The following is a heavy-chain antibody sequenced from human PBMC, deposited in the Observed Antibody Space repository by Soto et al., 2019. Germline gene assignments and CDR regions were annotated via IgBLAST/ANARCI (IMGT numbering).Heavy chain of an antibody. Sequence: QVQLQESGPGLVKPSGTLSLTCAVSGGSISSSNWWSWVRQPPGKGLEWIGEIYHSGSTNYNPSLKSRVTISVDKSKNQFSLKLSSVTAADTAVYYCARDQEGIAVAGGREAIYYYYGMDVWGQGTTVTVSS. CDR1: GGSISSSNW. CDR3: ARDQEGIAVAGGREAIYYYYGMDV. J-gene: IGHJ6*02. V-gene: IGHV4-4*02. D-gene: IGHD6-19*01. CDR2: IYHSGST.